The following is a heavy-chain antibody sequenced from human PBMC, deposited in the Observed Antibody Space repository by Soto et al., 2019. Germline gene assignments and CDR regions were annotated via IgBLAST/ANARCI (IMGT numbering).Heavy chain of an antibody. CDR2: TYHSGNP. V-gene: IGHV4-59*12. CDR3: ARDSSLAGLYYGMDV. CDR1: GGSISSYS. Sequence: SEILSLTCTVSGGSISSYSWAWIRQPPGKALEWIGHTYHSGNPYYNPSLKSRVIISVDRSKNQFSLKLSSVTAADTAVYYCARDSSLAGLYYGMDVWGQGTTVTVSS. D-gene: IGHD6-6*01. J-gene: IGHJ6*02.